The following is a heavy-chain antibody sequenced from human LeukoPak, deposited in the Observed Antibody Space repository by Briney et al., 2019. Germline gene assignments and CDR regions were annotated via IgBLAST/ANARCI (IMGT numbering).Heavy chain of an antibody. CDR2: ISYDGSNK. Sequence: GGSLRLSCAASGFTFSSYAMHWVRQAPGKGLEWVAVISYDGSNKYYADSVKGRFTISRDNSKNTLYLQMHSLRAEDTAVYYCAKAQRITKIVVVNPLDYWGQGTLVTVSS. CDR3: AKAQRITKIVVVNPLDY. D-gene: IGHD3-22*01. J-gene: IGHJ4*02. CDR1: GFTFSSYA. V-gene: IGHV3-30*04.